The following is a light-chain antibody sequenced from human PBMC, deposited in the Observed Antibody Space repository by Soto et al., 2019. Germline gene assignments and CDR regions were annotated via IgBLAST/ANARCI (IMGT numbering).Light chain of an antibody. Sequence: EIVLTQSPGTLSLSPGETVTLSCRASQSVDSSFLAWYQHKPGQAPILLIYGASNRATGIPDRFSGSGSGTDFTLTISRLESEDFAVYFCHQHGSSPYSFGRGTKLEIK. CDR1: QSVDSSF. J-gene: IGKJ2*01. CDR3: HQHGSSPYS. CDR2: GAS. V-gene: IGKV3-20*01.